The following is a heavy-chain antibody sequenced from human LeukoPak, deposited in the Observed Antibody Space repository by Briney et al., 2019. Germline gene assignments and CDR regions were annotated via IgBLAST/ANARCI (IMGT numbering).Heavy chain of an antibody. V-gene: IGHV3-23*01. CDR1: GFTFSSYA. D-gene: IGHD4-17*01. Sequence: GGSLRLSCAASGFTFSSYAMSWVRQAPGKGLEWVSGISGSGGSTYYADSVKGRFTISRDNSKNTLYLQMNSLRSQDTAIYYCAKSMTTVLLDAFDIWGQATIVTVSS. CDR3: AKSMTTVLLDAFDI. CDR2: ISGSGGST. J-gene: IGHJ3*02.